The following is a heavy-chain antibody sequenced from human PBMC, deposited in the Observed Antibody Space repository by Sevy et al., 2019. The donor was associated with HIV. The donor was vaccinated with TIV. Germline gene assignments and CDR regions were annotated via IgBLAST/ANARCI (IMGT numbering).Heavy chain of an antibody. CDR2: ISISGIYI. D-gene: IGHD5-18*01. J-gene: IGHJ3*02. V-gene: IGHV3-21*06. CDR1: GFTFSNYN. Sequence: GGSLRLSCAASGFTFSNYNLNWVRQAPGKGLEWVSSISISGIYIHYANSVKGRFTISRDNAKNSLYLQMNRMRAEDTAVDYGAWYEEDTSMVNAFDIWGQGTMVTVSS. CDR3: AWYEEDTSMVNAFDI.